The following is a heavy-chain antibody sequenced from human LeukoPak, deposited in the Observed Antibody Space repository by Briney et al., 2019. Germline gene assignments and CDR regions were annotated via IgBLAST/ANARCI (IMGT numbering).Heavy chain of an antibody. CDR2: ISSSSSYI. CDR1: GFTFSSYG. CDR3: ARDLGYNLRSFDY. V-gene: IGHV3-21*01. D-gene: IGHD5-24*01. Sequence: GGSLRLSCAASGFTFSSYGMHWVRQAPGKGLEWVSSISSSSSYIYYADSVKGRFTISRDNAKNSLYLQMNSLRAEDTAAYYCARDLGYNLRSFDYWGQGTLVTVSS. J-gene: IGHJ4*02.